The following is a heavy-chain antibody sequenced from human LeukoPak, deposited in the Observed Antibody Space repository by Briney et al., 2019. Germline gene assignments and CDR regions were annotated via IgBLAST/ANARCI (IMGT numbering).Heavy chain of an antibody. J-gene: IGHJ1*01. CDR2: INGNSGDT. V-gene: IGHV1-2*02. Sequence: GASVKVSCKASGYTFTGYCLHWMRQAPGQGLEWMGWINGNSGDTNYAQKFQGRVTMTRDTSISTAYMDLIRLTSDDTAVYYCVRVAVTGIAYFQYWGQGTLVTVPS. CDR1: GYTFTGYC. D-gene: IGHD6-19*01. CDR3: VRVAVTGIAYFQY.